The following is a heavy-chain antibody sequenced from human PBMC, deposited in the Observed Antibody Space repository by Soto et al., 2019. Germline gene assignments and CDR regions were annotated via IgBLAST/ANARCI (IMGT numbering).Heavy chain of an antibody. CDR1: GFTFSGYW. CDR3: ARVRYRYGDWAYVDY. J-gene: IGHJ4*02. Sequence: EVQLVESGGGLVQPGGSLRLSCAASGFTFSGYWMNWVRQAPGKGLECVANMKQEGSEKYYVDSVKGRFTISRDNAKNSLYLQMNSLRAEDTAVYYCARVRYRYGDWAYVDYWGQGTLVTVSS. D-gene: IGHD5-18*01. CDR2: MKQEGSEK. V-gene: IGHV3-7*01.